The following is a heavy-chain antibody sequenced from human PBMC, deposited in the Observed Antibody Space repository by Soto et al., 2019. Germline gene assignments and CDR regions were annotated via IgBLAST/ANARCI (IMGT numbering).Heavy chain of an antibody. CDR3: ARGEPRFMEWLLLSEYFDP. J-gene: IGHJ5*02. CDR1: GGSFSSYY. V-gene: IGHV4-34*01. D-gene: IGHD3-3*01. Sequence: QVQLQQWGAGLLKPSETLSLTCAVYGGSFSSYYWSWIRQPPGKGLEWIGVINHSGSTNNDPSLKSRVTISIDTSNNQVSLTLSSVTAADTAVYYCARGEPRFMEWLLLSEYFDPWGQGTLVTVSS. CDR2: INHSGST.